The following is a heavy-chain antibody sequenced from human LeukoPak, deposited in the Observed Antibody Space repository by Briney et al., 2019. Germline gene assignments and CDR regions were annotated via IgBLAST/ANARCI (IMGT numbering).Heavy chain of an antibody. V-gene: IGHV3-30*04. CDR1: GFTFSSYA. CDR2: LSYDGGDK. CDR3: AKDWRVKFLTGYSNFFDY. Sequence: GRSLRLSCAAAGFTFSSYAMHWVRQAPGKGLEWVAVLSYDGGDKDYADSVKGRFTISRDNTMDKLYLQRASIRLGDTAVYYCAKDWRVKFLTGYSNFFDYWGQGALVTVSS. D-gene: IGHD3-9*01. J-gene: IGHJ4*02.